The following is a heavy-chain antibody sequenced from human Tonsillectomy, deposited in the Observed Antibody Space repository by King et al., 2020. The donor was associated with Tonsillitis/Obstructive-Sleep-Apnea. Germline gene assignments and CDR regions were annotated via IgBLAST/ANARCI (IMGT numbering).Heavy chain of an antibody. CDR1: GGSISSGGYY. CDR3: ARDRGEGPFWSGYSLHYYYYMDV. J-gene: IGHJ6*03. D-gene: IGHD3-3*01. V-gene: IGHV4-31*03. Sequence: VQLQESGPGLVKPSQTLSLTCTVSGGSISSGGYYWSWIRQHPGKGLEWIGYIYYSGSTYYNPSPKSRVTISVDTSKNQFSLKLSSVTAAETAVYYCARDRGEGPFWSGYSLHYYYYMDVWGKGTTVTVSS. CDR2: IYYSGST.